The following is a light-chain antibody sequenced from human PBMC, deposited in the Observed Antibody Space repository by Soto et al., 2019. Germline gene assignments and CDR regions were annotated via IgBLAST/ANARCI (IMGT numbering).Light chain of an antibody. J-gene: IGLJ2*01. Sequence: QSVLTQPPSVSGAPGQRVTISCTGSSSNIGAGYDVHGYQQLPGTAPKLLIYGNSNRTSGVPDRFSGAKYGTSASLAITGLQAEDEADYYCQSYDSSLSVSVFGGGTKLTVL. CDR2: GNS. CDR3: QSYDSSLSVSV. V-gene: IGLV1-40*01. CDR1: SSNIGAGYD.